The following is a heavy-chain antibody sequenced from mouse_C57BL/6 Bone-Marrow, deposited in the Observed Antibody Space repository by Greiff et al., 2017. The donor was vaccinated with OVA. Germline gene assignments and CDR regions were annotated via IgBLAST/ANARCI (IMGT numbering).Heavy chain of an antibody. D-gene: IGHD1-1*01. J-gene: IGHJ1*03. CDR2: SRNKANDYTT. Sequence: EVKLMESGGGLVQSGRSLRLSCATSGFTFSDFYMEWVRQAPGKGLEWIAASRNKANDYTTEYSASVKGRFIVSRDTSQSILYLQMNALRAEDTAIYYCARDASITTVVATHWYFDVWGTGTTVTVSS. CDR1: GFTFSDFY. V-gene: IGHV7-1*01. CDR3: ARDASITTVVATHWYFDV.